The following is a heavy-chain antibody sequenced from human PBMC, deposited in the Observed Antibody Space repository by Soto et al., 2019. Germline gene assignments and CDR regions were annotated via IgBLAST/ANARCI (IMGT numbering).Heavy chain of an antibody. CDR3: ARGGGFDR. Sequence: QVQLVQSGAEVKKPGASVKVSCKASGYTFTSYYMHWVRQAPGQGLELMGIINPSGGSTSYAQKLQGRVNTTRDTYTNKVYMDLSSLRSEGPAVYYCARGGGFDRWGQGTLVTVSS. CDR1: GYTFTSYY. J-gene: IGHJ5*02. CDR2: INPSGGST. V-gene: IGHV1-46*01. D-gene: IGHD3-16*01.